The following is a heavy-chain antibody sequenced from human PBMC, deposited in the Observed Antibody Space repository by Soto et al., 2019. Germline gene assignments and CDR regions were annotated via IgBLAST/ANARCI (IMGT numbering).Heavy chain of an antibody. CDR1: GFSLSTSGVG. V-gene: IGHV2-5*02. CDR3: AHSRDYDILTIWFDP. Sequence: QITLKESGPTLVKPTQTLTLTCTFSGFSLSTSGVGVGWIRQPPGKALEWLALIYWDDDKRYSPSLKSRLTITKDTSKNQVVPTMTNMDPVDTATYYCAHSRDYDILTIWFDPWGQGTLVTVSS. D-gene: IGHD3-9*01. J-gene: IGHJ5*02. CDR2: IYWDDDK.